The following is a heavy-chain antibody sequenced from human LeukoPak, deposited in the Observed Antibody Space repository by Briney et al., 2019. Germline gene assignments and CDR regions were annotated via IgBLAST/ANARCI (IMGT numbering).Heavy chain of an antibody. CDR1: GFTVSSNY. V-gene: IGHV3-53*01. CDR2: IYSGGST. D-gene: IGHD1-14*01. J-gene: IGHJ4*02. Sequence: GGSLRLSCAASGFTVSSNYMSWVRQAPGKGMEWVSVIYSGGSTYYADSVKGRFTISRDNSKNALYLQMNSLRAEDTAVYYCARDIRGVFDYWGQGTLVTVSS. CDR3: ARDIRGVFDY.